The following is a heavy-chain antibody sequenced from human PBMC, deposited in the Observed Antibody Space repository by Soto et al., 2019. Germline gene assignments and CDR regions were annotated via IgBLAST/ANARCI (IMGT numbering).Heavy chain of an antibody. Sequence: QVQLVESGGGVVQPGRSLRLSCAASGFTFSSYGMHWVRQAPGKGLEWVAVIWYDGSNKYYADSVKGRFTISRDNSKNTLYLQMNRLRAEDTAVYYCARGDQYSSSWPPFDYWGQGTLVTVSS. V-gene: IGHV3-33*01. CDR2: IWYDGSNK. CDR1: GFTFSSYG. CDR3: ARGDQYSSSWPPFDY. J-gene: IGHJ4*02. D-gene: IGHD6-13*01.